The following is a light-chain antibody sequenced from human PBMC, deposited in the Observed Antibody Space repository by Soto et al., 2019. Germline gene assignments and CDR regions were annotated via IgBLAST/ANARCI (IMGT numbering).Light chain of an antibody. J-gene: IGLJ2*01. Sequence: QSVLTQPPSVSGAPGQRVTICCSGSSSNVGAGYDVHWYQQLPGTAPKLLIYGNNNRPSGVPDRFSGSKSGTSASLAISGLQAEDEADYFCQAHDSSLSGHVVFGGGTKVTVL. CDR2: GNN. CDR1: SSNVGAGYD. V-gene: IGLV1-40*01. CDR3: QAHDSSLSGHVV.